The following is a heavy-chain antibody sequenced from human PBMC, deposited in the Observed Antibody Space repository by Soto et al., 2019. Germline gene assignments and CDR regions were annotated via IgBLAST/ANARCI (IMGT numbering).Heavy chain of an antibody. D-gene: IGHD2-15*01. CDR2: IFHGGNT. CDR1: GFFISSGNY. CDR3: ARARWYDAFDV. V-gene: IGHV4-38-2*01. Sequence: SSETLSLTXAVSGFFISSGNYWGWIRKPPGKGLEWIGSIFHGGNTYYNPSLKGRVTISVDMSKNQFSLKLNSVTAADTAVYYCARARWYDAFDVWGQGTVVTVSS. J-gene: IGHJ3*01.